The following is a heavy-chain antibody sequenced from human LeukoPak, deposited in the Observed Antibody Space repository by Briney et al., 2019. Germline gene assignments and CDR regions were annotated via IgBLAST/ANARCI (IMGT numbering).Heavy chain of an antibody. V-gene: IGHV3-23*01. CDR2: INDRGDST. CDR3: AKAPVTTCSGAYCYPFDY. CDR1: GFSLTTYA. Sequence: GGSLRLSCAAPGFSLTTYAMGWVRQAPGKGLEWVSVINDRGDSTYYADSVKGRFTISRDSSKNTLYLQMNRLRAEDAAVYYCAKAPVTTCSGAYCYPFDYWGQGALVTVSS. J-gene: IGHJ4*02. D-gene: IGHD2-21*01.